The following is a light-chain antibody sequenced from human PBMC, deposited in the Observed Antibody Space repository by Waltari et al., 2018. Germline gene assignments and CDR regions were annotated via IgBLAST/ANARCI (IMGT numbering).Light chain of an antibody. CDR2: GAS. Sequence: EIMLKQSPATLSLSPGERATLSCRASQSVSSSYLAWYQKKPAQAPRLLIYGASSRATGIPDRFSGSGSGTDFTLTISRLEPEDFAVYYCQQYGSSPLFTFGPGTKVDIK. V-gene: IGKV3-20*01. CDR3: QQYGSSPLFT. J-gene: IGKJ3*01. CDR1: QSVSSSY.